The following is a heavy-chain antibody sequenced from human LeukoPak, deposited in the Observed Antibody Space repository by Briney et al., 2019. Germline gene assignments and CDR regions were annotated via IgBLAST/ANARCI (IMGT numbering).Heavy chain of an antibody. Sequence: PGGSLRLSCAATGFTFSSYSMNWVRQAPGKGLEWVSYISSSGGDTYYADSVKGRFTISRDNAQNSLSLQMNGLRAEDTAVYYCAKDRLYSGSYSDYWGQGTLVTVSS. J-gene: IGHJ4*02. CDR1: GFTFSSYS. V-gene: IGHV3-48*01. CDR3: AKDRLYSGSYSDY. CDR2: ISSSGGDT. D-gene: IGHD1-26*01.